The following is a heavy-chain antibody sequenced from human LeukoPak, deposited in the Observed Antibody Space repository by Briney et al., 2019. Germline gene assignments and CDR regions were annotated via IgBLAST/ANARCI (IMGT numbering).Heavy chain of an antibody. CDR1: GFTVTSYS. V-gene: IGHV3-48*04. CDR2: FSISSTI. D-gene: IGHD2-2*01. J-gene: IGHJ5*01. CDR3: ARIGHDLYQTFDS. Sequence: GGSLRLSCAISGFTVTSYSMNWVRQAPGKGLERVSCFSISSTIYYADSVKGRFTISRDNAKNSVFLQMNSLRAEDTALYYCARIGHDLYQTFDSWGHGTLITVSS.